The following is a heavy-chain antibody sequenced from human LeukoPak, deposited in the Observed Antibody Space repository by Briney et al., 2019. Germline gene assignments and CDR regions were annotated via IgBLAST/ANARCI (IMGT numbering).Heavy chain of an antibody. D-gene: IGHD6-13*01. Sequence: ASVKVSCKASGYTFTSYDINWVRQATGQGLEWMGWMNPNSGNTGYAQKFQGRVTITRNTSISTAYMELSSLRSEDTAVYYCARRYSSSPRRKYTSNDALDIWGQGTMVTVSS. V-gene: IGHV1-8*01. CDR3: ARRYSSSPRRKYTSNDALDI. CDR1: GYTFTSYD. CDR2: MNPNSGNT. J-gene: IGHJ3*02.